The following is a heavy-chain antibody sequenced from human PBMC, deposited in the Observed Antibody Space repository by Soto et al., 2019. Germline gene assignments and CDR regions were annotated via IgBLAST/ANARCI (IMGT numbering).Heavy chain of an antibody. CDR2: INDTGNI. Sequence: QVQLQQWGAGLLKPSETLSLTCAVYGGSFSGYQWTWIRQTPGKGLEWIGEINDTGNINYNPSLKSLVTIVIDTPKKQISLKLSSVTAADTAVYYCARGLIVWFGELSRRGGYYYYMDVWGKGTTVTVSS. J-gene: IGHJ6*03. CDR3: ARGLIVWFGELSRRGGYYYYMDV. CDR1: GGSFSGYQ. D-gene: IGHD3-10*01. V-gene: IGHV4-34*01.